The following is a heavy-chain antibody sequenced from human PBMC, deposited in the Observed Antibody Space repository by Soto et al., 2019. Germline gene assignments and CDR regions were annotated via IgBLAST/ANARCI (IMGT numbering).Heavy chain of an antibody. V-gene: IGHV4-31*03. CDR3: ARVIRLGELSLSIYFDY. Sequence: QVQLQESGPGLVKPSQTLSLTCTVSGGSISSGGYYWSWIRRHPGKGLEWIGYIYYSGSTYYNPSLKSRVTISVDTSNNQFSRKLSSVTASDTAVYYCARVIRLGELSLSIYFDYWGQGTLVTVSS. J-gene: IGHJ4*02. CDR1: GGSISSGGYY. D-gene: IGHD3-16*02. CDR2: IYYSGST.